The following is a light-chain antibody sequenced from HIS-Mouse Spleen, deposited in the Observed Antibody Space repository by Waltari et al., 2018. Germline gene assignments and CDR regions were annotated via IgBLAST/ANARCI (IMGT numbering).Light chain of an antibody. Sequence: QSVLTQPPSASGTPGQRVTISCSGSRSNIGRNYVYWYQQLPGTAPKLHIYRNNQRPSGVPDRFSGSKSGTSASLAISGLRSEDEADYYCAAWDDSLSGYVFGTGTKVTVL. CDR1: RSNIGRNY. J-gene: IGLJ1*01. V-gene: IGLV1-47*01. CDR3: AAWDDSLSGYV. CDR2: RNN.